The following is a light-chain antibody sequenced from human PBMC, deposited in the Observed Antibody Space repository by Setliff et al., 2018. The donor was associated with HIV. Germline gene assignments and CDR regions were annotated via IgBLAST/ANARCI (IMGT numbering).Light chain of an antibody. J-gene: IGLJ1*01. CDR1: SSDVGGYNS. CDR2: GVN. CDR3: TSYTRDNTITRV. V-gene: IGLV2-14*01. Sequence: SVLTQPASVSGSPGQSITISCTGTSSDVGGYNSVSWYQHYPGKAPKVMIYGVNNRPSGVSNRFSGSKSGSTASLTISGLQAEDEADYFCTSYTRDNTITRVFGTGTKGTVL.